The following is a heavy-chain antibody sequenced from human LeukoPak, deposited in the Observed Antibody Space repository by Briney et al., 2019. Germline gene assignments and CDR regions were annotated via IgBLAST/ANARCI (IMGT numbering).Heavy chain of an antibody. D-gene: IGHD2-15*01. CDR3: ARYDDCSGGSCYPTEAFDI. J-gene: IGHJ3*02. CDR2: IYYSGST. CDR1: GGSISNYY. V-gene: IGHV4-59*01. Sequence: SETLSLTCTVSGGSISNYYWSWIRQPPGKGLEWIGYIYYSGSTNYNPSLKSRVTISVDTSKNQFSLKLSSVTAADTAVYYCARYDDCSGGSCYPTEAFDIWGQGTMVTVSS.